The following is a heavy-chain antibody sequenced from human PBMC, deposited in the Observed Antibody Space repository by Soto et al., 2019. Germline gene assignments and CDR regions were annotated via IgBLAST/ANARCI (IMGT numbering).Heavy chain of an antibody. CDR2: INHSGST. CDR1: GGSFSGYY. V-gene: IGHV4-34*01. J-gene: IGHJ4*02. CDR3: ARGAEYYYGSGSYSHFDY. Sequence: PSETLSLTCAVYGGSFSGYYWSWIRQPPGKGLEWIGEINHSGSTNYNPSLKSRVTISVDTSKNQFSLKLSSVTAADTAVYYCARGAEYYYGSGSYSHFDYWGQGTLVTV. D-gene: IGHD3-10*01.